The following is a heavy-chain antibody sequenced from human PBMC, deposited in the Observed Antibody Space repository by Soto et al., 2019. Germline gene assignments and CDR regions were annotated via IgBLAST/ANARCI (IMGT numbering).Heavy chain of an antibody. CDR1: GFTFEYYA. D-gene: IGHD3-3*01. J-gene: IGHJ4*02. V-gene: IGHV3-9*01. CDR2: ISWSTSSI. CDR3: GKASSSNSWSPIDY. Sequence: PCGSLRLSCVASGFTFEYYAMHGFWQMPGKGLEWVSGISWSTSSIGYGASLRGRFLISRDNANNSLYLQMNDLRPEDRALYYCGKASSSNSWSPIDYWGQGTMVTVSS.